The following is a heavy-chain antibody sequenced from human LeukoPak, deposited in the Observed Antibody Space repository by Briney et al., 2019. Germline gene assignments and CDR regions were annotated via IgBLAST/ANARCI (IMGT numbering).Heavy chain of an antibody. CDR3: AKEITYSSSWYPFDY. V-gene: IGHV3-23*01. CDR1: GFTFSSYA. D-gene: IGHD6-13*01. Sequence: AGGSLRLSCAASGFTFSSYAMSWVRQAPGKGLEWVSAISGSGGSTYYADSVKGRFTISRDNSKNTLYLQMNSLRAEDTAVYYCAKEITYSSSWYPFDYWGQGTLVTVSS. J-gene: IGHJ4*02. CDR2: ISGSGGST.